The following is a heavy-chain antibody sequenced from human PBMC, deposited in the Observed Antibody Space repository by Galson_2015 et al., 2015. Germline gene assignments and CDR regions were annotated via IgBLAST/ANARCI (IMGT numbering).Heavy chain of an antibody. Sequence: SLRLSCAASGFTFSSYWMHWVRQAPGKGLVWVSRIISDGSSTNYADSVKGRFTISRDNAKNTLYLQMNSLRAEDTAVYYCARVLSSGWFDYWGQGTQVTVSS. V-gene: IGHV3-74*01. CDR3: ARVLSSGWFDY. J-gene: IGHJ4*02. CDR1: GFTFSSYW. D-gene: IGHD6-19*01. CDR2: IISDGSST.